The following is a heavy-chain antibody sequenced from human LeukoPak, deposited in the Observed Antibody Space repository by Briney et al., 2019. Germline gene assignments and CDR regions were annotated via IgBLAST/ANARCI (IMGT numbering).Heavy chain of an antibody. CDR3: ARPHLTGTAPDAFDI. CDR2: INPNSGGT. Sequence: ASVKVSXKASGYTFTGYYMHWVRQAPGQGLEWMGWINPNSGGTNYAQKFQGRVTMTRDTSISTAYMELSRLRSDDTAVYYCARPHLTGTAPDAFDIWGQGTMVTVSS. CDR1: GYTFTGYY. V-gene: IGHV1-2*02. D-gene: IGHD7-27*01. J-gene: IGHJ3*02.